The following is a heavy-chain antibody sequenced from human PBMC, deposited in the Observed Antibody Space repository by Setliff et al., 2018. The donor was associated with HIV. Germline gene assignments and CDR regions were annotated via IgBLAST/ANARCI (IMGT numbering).Heavy chain of an antibody. CDR1: GGSMSSSSYY. CDR2: IYYSGAT. V-gene: IGHV4-39*01. D-gene: IGHD3-10*01. J-gene: IGHJ4*02. CDR3: ARLGYVSGGFYKTPGPYYFDY. Sequence: SETLSLTCTASGGSMSSSSYYWGWIRQTPDKGLEWIGIIYYSGATYYNPSLTSRVTISVDTSRNQFSLKLRSVTAADTAAYYCARLGYVSGGFYKTPGPYYFDYWGQGALVTVSS.